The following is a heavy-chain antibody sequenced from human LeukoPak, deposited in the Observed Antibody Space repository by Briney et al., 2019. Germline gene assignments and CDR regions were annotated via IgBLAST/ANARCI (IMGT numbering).Heavy chain of an antibody. CDR1: GGTFSNYA. CDR2: ITPIFVTA. CDR3: AREDFVPRLGSPSHY. J-gene: IGHJ4*02. V-gene: IGHV1-69*13. Sequence: SVKVSCRPSGGTFSNYAMSWVRQAPGEGVEGMGGITPIFVTAHYAQNFPGRVTISPDQSTSTPHIDLRTLRSDDPAVYYCAREDFVPRLGSPSHYWGQGTLVTVSS. D-gene: IGHD1-26*01.